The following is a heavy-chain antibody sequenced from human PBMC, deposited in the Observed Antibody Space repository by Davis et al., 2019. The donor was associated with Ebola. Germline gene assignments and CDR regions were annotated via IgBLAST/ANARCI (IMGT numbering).Heavy chain of an antibody. Sequence: LRLSCTASGFTFSNYWMNWVRQAPGKGLEWVANIKQDGSTKYYVDSVKGRFTISRDNARNSLYLQMDSLRAEDTALYYCARDQGSQGNFHYWGQGTLVAVSS. V-gene: IGHV3-7*01. J-gene: IGHJ4*02. CDR3: ARDQGSQGNFHY. D-gene: IGHD6-19*01. CDR1: GFTFSNYW. CDR2: IKQDGSTK.